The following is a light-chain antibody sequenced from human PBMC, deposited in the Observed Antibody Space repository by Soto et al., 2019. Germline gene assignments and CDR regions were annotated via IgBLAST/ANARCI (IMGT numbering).Light chain of an antibody. J-gene: IGKJ5*01. CDR1: QSVSSN. CDR3: QQHGTSPIT. CDR2: GAS. V-gene: IGKV3-20*01. Sequence: EIVLTQSPATLSLSPGERATLSCRASQSVSSNLAWYQQKPGQAPRLLSYGASTRATGIPARFSGSGSGTEFTLTISRLEPEDFEVYYCQQHGTSPITFGQGTRLEI.